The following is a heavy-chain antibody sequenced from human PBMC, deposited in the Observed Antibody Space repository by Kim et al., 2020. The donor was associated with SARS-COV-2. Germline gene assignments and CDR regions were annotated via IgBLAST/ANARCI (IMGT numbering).Heavy chain of an antibody. CDR1: GFTFSSYG. CDR3: AKDKFGALGSSCPTDY. V-gene: IGHV3-30*18. CDR2: ISYDGSNK. D-gene: IGHD6-13*01. J-gene: IGHJ4*02. Sequence: GGSLRLSCAASGFTFSSYGMHWVRQAPGKGLEWVAVISYDGSNKYYADSVKGRFTISRDNSKNTLYLQMNSLRAEDTAVYYCAKDKFGALGSSCPTDYWGQGTLVTVSS.